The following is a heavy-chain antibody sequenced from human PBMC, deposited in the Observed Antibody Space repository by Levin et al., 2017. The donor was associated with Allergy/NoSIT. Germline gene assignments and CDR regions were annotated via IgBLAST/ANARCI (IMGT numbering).Heavy chain of an antibody. D-gene: IGHD2-8*02. CDR1: GGTFSSYA. J-gene: IGHJ4*02. V-gene: IGHV1-69*01. CDR2: IIPIFGTA. Sequence: GGSLRLSCKASGGTFSSYAISWVRQAPGQGLEWMGGIIPIFGTANYAQKFQGRVTITADESTSTAYMELSSLRSEDTAVYYCARGGTSRILYWGRSYFDYWGQGTLVTVSS. CDR3: ARGGTSRILYWGRSYFDY.